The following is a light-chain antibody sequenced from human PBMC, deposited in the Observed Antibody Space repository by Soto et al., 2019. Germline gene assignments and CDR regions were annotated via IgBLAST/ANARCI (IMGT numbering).Light chain of an antibody. CDR1: QSVSSSY. V-gene: IGKV3-20*01. Sequence: EIVLTQSPGTLSLSPGERATLSCRASQSVSSSYLAWYQQKPGQAPRLLIYGASSRATGIPDRFSGSGSGTDFTLTISRLEPEDFAVYYCQQYGSSLPFGGGTKVEMK. CDR2: GAS. CDR3: QQYGSSLP. J-gene: IGKJ4*01.